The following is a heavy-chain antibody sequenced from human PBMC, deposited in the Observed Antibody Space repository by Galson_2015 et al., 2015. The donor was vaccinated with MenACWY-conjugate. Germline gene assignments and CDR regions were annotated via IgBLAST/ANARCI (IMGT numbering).Heavy chain of an antibody. CDR3: AKDNLYYESSGYNIQDAFDI. CDR1: GFTFSSYG. V-gene: IGHV3-30*02. D-gene: IGHD3-22*01. CDR2: IRYDGSNK. J-gene: IGHJ3*02. Sequence: SLRLSCAASGFTFSSYGMHWVRQAPGKGLEWVAFIRYDGSNKHCADSVRGRFTISRDNSRNTLYLQMNSLRAEDAAVYYCAKDNLYYESSGYNIQDAFDIWGQGTMVTVSS.